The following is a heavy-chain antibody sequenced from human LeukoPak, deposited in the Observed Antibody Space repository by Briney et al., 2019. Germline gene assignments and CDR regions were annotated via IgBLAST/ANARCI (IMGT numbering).Heavy chain of an antibody. CDR1: GFTFSSYA. CDR2: ISGSGGST. D-gene: IGHD1-26*01. CDR3: ARGGRVYDAFDI. Sequence: PGGSLRLSCAASGFTFSSYAMSWVRQAPGKGLEWVSAISGSGGSTYYADSVKGRFTTSRENAKNSLYLQMNSLRAGDTAVYYCARGGRVYDAFDIWGQRTMVTVSS. V-gene: IGHV3-23*01. J-gene: IGHJ3*02.